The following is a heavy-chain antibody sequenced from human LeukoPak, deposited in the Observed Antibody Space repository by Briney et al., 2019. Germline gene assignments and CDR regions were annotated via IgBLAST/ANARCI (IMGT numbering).Heavy chain of an antibody. J-gene: IGHJ4*02. CDR1: GGSISSYY. CDR2: IYYSGST. CDR3: AREWEGGFDY. V-gene: IGHV4-59*01. Sequence: PSETLSLTCTVSGGSISSYYWSWIRQPPGKGLEWIGYIYYSGSTNYNPSLKSRVTISVDTSKNQFSLKLSSVTAADTAVYYCAREWEGGFDYWGQGTLVTVSS. D-gene: IGHD1-26*01.